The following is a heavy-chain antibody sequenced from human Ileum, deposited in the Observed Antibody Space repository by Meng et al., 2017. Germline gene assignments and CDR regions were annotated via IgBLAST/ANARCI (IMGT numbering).Heavy chain of an antibody. CDR3: VRNEGYSLGD. CDR1: GDSISSRDW. D-gene: IGHD2-21*01. V-gene: IGHV4-4*02. CDR2: ISQESGRT. Sequence: VRLVAAGLGLGKPSGTLFLTCAVSGDSISSRDWWSWVRQPPGKGLEWIGEISQESGRTNYNPSLKSRVTISLDKSKNQFSLNLNSVTAADTAVYYCVRNEGYSLGDWGQGTLVTVSS. J-gene: IGHJ4*02.